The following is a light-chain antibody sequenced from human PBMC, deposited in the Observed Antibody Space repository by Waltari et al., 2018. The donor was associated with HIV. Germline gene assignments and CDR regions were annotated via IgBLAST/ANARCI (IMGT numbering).Light chain of an antibody. V-gene: IGKV3-11*01. CDR3: QQRRNWPKT. Sequence: EIVLTQSQATLSLSPGERATLSCRASQRVSSYLAWYQQKPGQAPRLLIYDASNRATGIPARFSGSGSGTDFTLTISSLESEDFAVYYCQQRRNWPKTFGQGTKVEIK. J-gene: IGKJ1*01. CDR1: QRVSSY. CDR2: DAS.